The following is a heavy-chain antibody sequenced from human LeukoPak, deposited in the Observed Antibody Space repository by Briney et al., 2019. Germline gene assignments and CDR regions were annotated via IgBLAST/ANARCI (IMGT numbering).Heavy chain of an antibody. V-gene: IGHV1-69*04. D-gene: IGHD2-15*01. CDR3: ARIFDIGHAFDI. CDR1: GGTFSSYA. J-gene: IGHJ3*02. Sequence: ASVKVSCKASGGTFSSYAISWVRQAPGQGLEWMGRIIPILGIANYAQKFQGRVTITADKSTSTAYMELSSLRSEDTAVYYCARIFDIGHAFDIWGQGTMVTVSS. CDR2: IIPILGIA.